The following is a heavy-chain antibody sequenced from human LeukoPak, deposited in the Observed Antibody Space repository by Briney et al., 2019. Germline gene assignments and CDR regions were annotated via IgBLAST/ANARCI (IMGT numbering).Heavy chain of an antibody. D-gene: IGHD7-27*01. CDR2: IQYDGNNK. CDR1: GFTFSFNG. Sequence: PGGSLRLSCAASGFTFSFNGMHWVRQAPGKGLEWVALIQYDGNNKYYTDSVKGRFTISRDNSKNTLYLQMNSLRAEDTAVYYCAKATRLGTLDYWGQGTLVTVSS. CDR3: AKATRLGTLDY. V-gene: IGHV3-30*02. J-gene: IGHJ4*02.